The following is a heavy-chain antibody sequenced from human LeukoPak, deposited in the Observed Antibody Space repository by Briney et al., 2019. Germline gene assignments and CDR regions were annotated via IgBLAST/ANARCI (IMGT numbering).Heavy chain of an antibody. D-gene: IGHD1-26*01. Sequence: GGSLRLSCAASGFTFSSYEMNWVRQAPGKGLEWVSYISSSGSTIYYADSVRGRFTISRDNAKNSLYLQMNSLRAEDTAVYYCARDRLGIVGATYEFDCWGQGTLVTVSS. CDR3: ARDRLGIVGATYEFDC. J-gene: IGHJ4*02. CDR2: ISSSGSTI. CDR1: GFTFSSYE. V-gene: IGHV3-48*03.